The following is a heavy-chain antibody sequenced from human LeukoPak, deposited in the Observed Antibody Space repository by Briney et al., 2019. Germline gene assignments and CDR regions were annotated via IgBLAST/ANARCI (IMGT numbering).Heavy chain of an antibody. J-gene: IGHJ5*02. D-gene: IGHD2-15*01. CDR3: ARRGYCSGGSCYSGAVWFDP. CDR2: ISAYNGNT. Sequence: VRQAPGQGXXXMGWISAYNGNTNYAQKLQGRVTMTTDTSTSTAYMELRSLRSDDTAVYYCARRGYCSGGSCYSGAVWFDPWGQGTLVTVSS. V-gene: IGHV1-18*01.